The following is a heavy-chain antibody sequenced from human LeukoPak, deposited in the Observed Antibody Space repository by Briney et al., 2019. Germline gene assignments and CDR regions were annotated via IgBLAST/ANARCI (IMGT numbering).Heavy chain of an antibody. D-gene: IGHD2-2*01. V-gene: IGHV1-69*13. CDR1: GGTFSSYA. J-gene: IGHJ6*02. CDR2: IIPIFGTA. CDR3: ASSEYQLLRRDYYYYYGMDV. Sequence: SVKVSCKASGGTFSSYAISWVRQAPGQGPEWMGGIIPIFGTANYAQKFQGRVTITADESTSTAYMELSSLRSEDTAVYYCASSEYQLLRRDYYYYYGMDVWGQGTTVTVSS.